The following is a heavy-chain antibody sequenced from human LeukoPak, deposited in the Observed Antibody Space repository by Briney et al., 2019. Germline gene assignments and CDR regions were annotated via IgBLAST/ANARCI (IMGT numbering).Heavy chain of an antibody. D-gene: IGHD6-13*01. CDR2: ISGDGDST. J-gene: IGHJ4*02. CDR3: AKVHGYTSSRVNSDY. Sequence: GGSLRLSCAASGFTFDDYAMHWVRQGPGRGLEWVSLISGDGDSTNYADSVKGRFTISRDNSQNSLYLQMNSLRTEDTALYYCAKVHGYTSSRVNSDYWGQGTLVTVSS. CDR1: GFTFDDYA. V-gene: IGHV3-43*02.